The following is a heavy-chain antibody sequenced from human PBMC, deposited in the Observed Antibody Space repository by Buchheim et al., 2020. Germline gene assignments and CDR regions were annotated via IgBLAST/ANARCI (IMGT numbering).Heavy chain of an antibody. CDR3: VAVNGRLLDY. CDR1: GDSISDYY. CDR2: IFYSGST. V-gene: IGHV4-59*03. Sequence: QVQLQESGPGLVKPSETLSLTCTVSGDSISDYYWSWIRQPPGKGLEWIGYIFYSGSTSYNPSLKSRVTISLDTSKNQFSLDLNSVTAADAAVYYCVAVNGRLLDYWGQGTL. J-gene: IGHJ4*02.